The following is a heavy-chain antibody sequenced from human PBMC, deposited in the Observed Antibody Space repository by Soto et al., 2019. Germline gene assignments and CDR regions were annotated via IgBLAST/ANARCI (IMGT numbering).Heavy chain of an antibody. CDR1: GYMFRSYG. D-gene: IGHD3-10*01. V-gene: IGHV1-18*01. J-gene: IGHJ4*02. CDR2: ISAFNGNT. CDR3: ARDGGYGAGSYFDY. Sequence: QGQLVQSGAEVKRPGASVKVSCKASGYMFRSYGISWGRQAPGQGLEWIGWISAFNGNTNYPQNLQGRVTMTTDTSTSTAYMELRTLRSDDSAMYYCARDGGYGAGSYFDYWGQGTLVTVSS.